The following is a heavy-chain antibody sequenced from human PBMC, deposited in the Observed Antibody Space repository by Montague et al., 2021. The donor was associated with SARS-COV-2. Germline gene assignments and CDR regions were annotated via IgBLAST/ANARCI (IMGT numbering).Heavy chain of an antibody. CDR1: RGSFSNYY. CDR2: INQDGTS. D-gene: IGHD3-9*01. V-gene: IGHV4-34*01. CDR3: ARGRPVRMTMRHFGRTSSGALDM. Sequence: SETLSLTCAVSRGSFSNYYWTWVRQAPGKGLIWIGEINQDGTSNYNPSLKSRGTLSIDTSKNQISLKVTSVTAGDTAVYYCARGRPVRMTMRHFGRTSSGALDMWGQGTPVIVSS. J-gene: IGHJ3*02.